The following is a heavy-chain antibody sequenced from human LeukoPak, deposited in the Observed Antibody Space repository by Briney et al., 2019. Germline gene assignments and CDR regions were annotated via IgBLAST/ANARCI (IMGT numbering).Heavy chain of an antibody. CDR2: INHSGST. D-gene: IGHD3-22*01. CDR1: GGSFSGYY. Sequence: SETLSLTCAVYGGSFSGYYWSWIRQPPGKGLGWIGEINHSGSTNYNPSLKSRVTISVDTSKNQFSLKLSSVTAADTAVYYCARGRRGRGYYYDSSGYYYVYWGQGTLVTVSS. CDR3: ARGRRGRGYYYDSSGYYYVY. V-gene: IGHV4-34*01. J-gene: IGHJ4*02.